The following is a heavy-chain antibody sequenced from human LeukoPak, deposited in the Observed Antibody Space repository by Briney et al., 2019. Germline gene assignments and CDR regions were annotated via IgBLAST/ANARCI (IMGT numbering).Heavy chain of an antibody. D-gene: IGHD6-13*01. CDR3: ARVGIAAAYYYMDV. Sequence: ASVKVSCKASGGTFSSYAISWVRQAPGQGLEWMGGIIPIFGIANCAQKFQGRVTITTDESTSTAYMELSSLRSEDTAVYYCARVGIAAAYYYMDVWGKGTTVTVSS. CDR2: IIPIFGIA. CDR1: GGTFSSYA. V-gene: IGHV1-69*05. J-gene: IGHJ6*03.